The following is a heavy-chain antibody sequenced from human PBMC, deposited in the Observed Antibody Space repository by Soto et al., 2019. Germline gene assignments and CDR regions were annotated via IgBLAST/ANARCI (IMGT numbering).Heavy chain of an antibody. D-gene: IGHD1-1*01. J-gene: IGHJ4*02. CDR1: GYTFTSYY. Sequence: GASVKVSCKAYGYTFTSYYMPWVRQAPGQGLEWMGIINPNSGGTKYAPKFQGGVTMTRDTSITTAYMELSRLRSGDTAVYYCAREPATAKPEGVDFWGQGTLVTVSS. CDR3: AREPATAKPEGVDF. CDR2: INPNSGGT. V-gene: IGHV1-2*02.